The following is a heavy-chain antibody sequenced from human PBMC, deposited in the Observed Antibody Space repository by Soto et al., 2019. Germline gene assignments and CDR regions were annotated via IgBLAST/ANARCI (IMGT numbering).Heavy chain of an antibody. J-gene: IGHJ5*02. CDR3: ASIRLITIFGVIPHWFDP. Sequence: PSETMSLTCAVYGGSFSVYFWSWIRQPPGKGLEWIGEINHSGSTNYNPSLKSRVTISVDTSKNQFSLKLSSVTAADTAVYYCASIRLITIFGVIPHWFDPWGQGTLVTVSS. V-gene: IGHV4-34*01. CDR1: GGSFSVYF. CDR2: INHSGST. D-gene: IGHD3-3*01.